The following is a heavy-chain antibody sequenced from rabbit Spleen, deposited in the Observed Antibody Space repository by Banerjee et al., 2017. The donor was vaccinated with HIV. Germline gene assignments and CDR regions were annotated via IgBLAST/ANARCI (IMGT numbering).Heavy chain of an antibody. CDR3: ARDGDSDTRLEYFTL. CDR1: GIDFSSSV. Sequence: QSLEESGGDLVKPEGSLTLTCTVSGIDFSSSVMCWVRQAPGKGLELIACIATGTGSTWYASRVNGRFTISSSTSLNTVNLKMTSLTAADTATYFCARDGDSDTRLEYFTLWGPGTLVTVS. CDR2: IATGTGST. J-gene: IGHJ4*01. V-gene: IGHV1S43*01. D-gene: IGHD2-1*01.